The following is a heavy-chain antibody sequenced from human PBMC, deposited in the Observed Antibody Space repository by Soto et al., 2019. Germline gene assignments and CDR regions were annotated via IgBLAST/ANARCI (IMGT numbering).Heavy chain of an antibody. CDR3: ARLNSLSTYYYYGMDV. J-gene: IGHJ6*02. Sequence: GASVKVSCKASGYTFTSYGISWVRQAPGQGLEWMGWISAYNGNTNYAQKLQGRVTMTTDTSTSTAYMELRSLRSDDTAVYYCARLNSLSTYYYYGMDVWGQGTTVTVSS. CDR1: GYTFTSYG. CDR2: ISAYNGNT. D-gene: IGHD5-18*01. V-gene: IGHV1-18*01.